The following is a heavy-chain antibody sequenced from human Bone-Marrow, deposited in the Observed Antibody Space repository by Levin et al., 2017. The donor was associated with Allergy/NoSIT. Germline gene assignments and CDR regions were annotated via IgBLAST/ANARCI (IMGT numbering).Heavy chain of an antibody. CDR3: ARQTITLSPIAVAGTRLLVKGWFDP. D-gene: IGHD6-19*01. V-gene: IGHV4-59*08. Sequence: SQTLSLTCTVSGGSIRSYYWSWIRPPPGKGLEWIGYIYYSGSTNYNPSLKSRVTISVDTSKNQFSLKLSSVTAADTAVYYCARQTITLSPIAVAGTRLLVKGWFDPWGQGTLVTVSS. CDR2: IYYSGST. CDR1: GGSIRSYY. J-gene: IGHJ5*02.